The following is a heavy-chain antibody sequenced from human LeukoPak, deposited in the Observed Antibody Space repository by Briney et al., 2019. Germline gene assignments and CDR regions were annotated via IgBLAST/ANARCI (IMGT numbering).Heavy chain of an antibody. J-gene: IGHJ4*02. CDR3: AKSGSVWYFFDY. D-gene: IGHD6-19*01. Sequence: GGSLRLSCAASGFPFSGYGMNWVRQTPGKGLEWVAFIRYDGSNKYYADSVKGRFTISRDNSKNTLFLHMNSLRAEDTAVYYCAKSGSVWYFFDYWGQGTLVTVSS. V-gene: IGHV3-30*02. CDR2: IRYDGSNK. CDR1: GFPFSGYG.